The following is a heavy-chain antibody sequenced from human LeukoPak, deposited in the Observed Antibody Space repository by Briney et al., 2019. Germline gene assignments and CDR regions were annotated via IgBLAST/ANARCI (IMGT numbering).Heavy chain of an antibody. V-gene: IGHV1-69*06. CDR1: GGTFSSYA. Sequence: ASVKVSCMASGGTFSSYAISWVRQAPGQGLEWMGGIIPIFGTANYAQKFQGRVTITADKSTSTAYMELSSLRSEDTAVYYCARDNCRGDSYPDYWGQGTLVTVSS. CDR2: IIPIFGTA. J-gene: IGHJ4*02. CDR3: ARDNCRGDSYPDY. D-gene: IGHD2-21*02.